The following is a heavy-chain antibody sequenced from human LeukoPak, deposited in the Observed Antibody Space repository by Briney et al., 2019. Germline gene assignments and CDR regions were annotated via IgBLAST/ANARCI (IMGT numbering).Heavy chain of an antibody. CDR2: IYTSGST. J-gene: IGHJ4*02. CDR1: GGSISSYY. V-gene: IGHV4-4*07. D-gene: IGHD3-3*01. CDR3: ARAGSRYDFWSGYFDY. Sequence: SETLSLTCTVSGGSISSYYWSWIRQPAGKGLEWIGRIYTSGSTNYNPSLKSRVTISVDTSKNQFSLKLSSVTAADTAVYYCARAGSRYDFWSGYFDYWGQGTLVTVSS.